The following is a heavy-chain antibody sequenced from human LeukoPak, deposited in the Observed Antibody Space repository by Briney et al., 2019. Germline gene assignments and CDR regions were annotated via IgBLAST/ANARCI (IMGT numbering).Heavy chain of an antibody. CDR1: GFTFTTYT. CDR2: VVGNGGTT. V-gene: IGHV3-64*01. CDR3: ARERAFYYFDY. Sequence: GGSLRLSCAASGFTFTTYTIHWVRQAPGKGLEYVSAVVGNGGTTYYANSVKGRFTISRENSKNTVYLQMGSLRAEDTAVYYCARERAFYYFDYWGQGALVTVSS. J-gene: IGHJ4*02.